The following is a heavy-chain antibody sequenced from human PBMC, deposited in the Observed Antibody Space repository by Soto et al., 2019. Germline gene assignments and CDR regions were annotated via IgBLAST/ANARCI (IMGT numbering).Heavy chain of an antibody. CDR2: IYYSGST. V-gene: IGHV4-30-4*01. D-gene: IGHD3-9*01. Sequence: TVSGGSISSGDYYWSWIRQPPGKGLEWIGYIYYSGSTYYNPSLKSRVTISVDTSKNQFSLKLSSVTAADTAVYYCARVDILTGGTEGLYGMDVWGQGTTVTVSS. J-gene: IGHJ6*02. CDR1: GGSISSGDYY. CDR3: ARVDILTGGTEGLYGMDV.